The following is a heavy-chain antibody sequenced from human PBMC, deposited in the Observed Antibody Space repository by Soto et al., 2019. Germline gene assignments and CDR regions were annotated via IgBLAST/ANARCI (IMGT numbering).Heavy chain of an antibody. J-gene: IGHJ5*02. CDR2: MNPNSGNT. CDR3: ARGHYDFWSGYVGWFDP. D-gene: IGHD3-3*01. CDR1: GFTFSNAW. V-gene: IGHV1-8*02. Sequence: GGSLRLSCAASGFTFSNAWMSWVRQAPGKGLEWMGWMNPNSGNTDYAQKFQGRVTMTRNTSISTAYMELSSLRSEDTAVYYCARGHYDFWSGYVGWFDPWGQGTLVTVSS.